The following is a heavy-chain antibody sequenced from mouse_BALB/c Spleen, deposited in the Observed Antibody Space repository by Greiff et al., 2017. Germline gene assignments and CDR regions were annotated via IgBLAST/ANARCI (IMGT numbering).Heavy chain of an antibody. CDR2: ISCYNGAT. CDR1: GYSFTGYY. V-gene: IGHV1S34*01. J-gene: IGHJ2*01. Sequence: LVKTGASVKISCKASGYSFTGYYMHWVKQSHGQSLEWIGYISCYNGATSYNQKFKGKATFTVDTSSSTAYMQFNSLTSEDSAVYCCRKYRNNRKYYFDYWGQGTTLTVSS. CDR3: RKYRNNRKYYFDY. D-gene: IGHD2-5*01.